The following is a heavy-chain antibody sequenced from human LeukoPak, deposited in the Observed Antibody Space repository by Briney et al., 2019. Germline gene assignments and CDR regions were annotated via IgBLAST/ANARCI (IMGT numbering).Heavy chain of an antibody. Sequence: PSETLSLTCTVSGGSISSSSYYWGWIRQPPGKGLEWIGSIYYSGSTYYNPSLKSRVTISVDTSKNQFSLKLSSVTAADTAVYYCARDPGYYDILTGYYSASGFDYWGQGTLVTVSS. CDR1: GGSISSSSYY. D-gene: IGHD3-9*01. J-gene: IGHJ4*02. V-gene: IGHV4-39*07. CDR2: IYYSGST. CDR3: ARDPGYYDILTGYYSASGFDY.